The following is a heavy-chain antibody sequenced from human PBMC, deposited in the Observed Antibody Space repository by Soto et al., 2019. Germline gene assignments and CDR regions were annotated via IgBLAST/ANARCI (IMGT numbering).Heavy chain of an antibody. V-gene: IGHV2-5*02. CDR1: GFSFSTSGVG. D-gene: IGHD4-17*01. J-gene: IGHJ4*02. CDR3: VHSYEDNGSYEYYFDY. Sequence: QITLKESGPTLVKPTQTLTLTCTFSGFSFSTSGVGVAWIRQPPGKALEYIALIYWDDDKRYSPSLKSRLTITKDTSKNQVVLTMTNMDPVDTATYYCVHSYEDNGSYEYYFDYWGQGTLVTVSS. CDR2: IYWDDDK.